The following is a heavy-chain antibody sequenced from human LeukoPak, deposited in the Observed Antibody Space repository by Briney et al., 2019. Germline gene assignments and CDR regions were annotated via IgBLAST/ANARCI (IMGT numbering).Heavy chain of an antibody. V-gene: IGHV3-33*01. CDR1: ASSVRTSG. CDR3: ARGVGKDGYTLGY. Sequence: PGRCLTPARAPDASSVRTSGTGSVSHQARNWRGWGAIIRYDGSNKDYADSVKGRFTISRDNSKNTLYLQMNSLKAEDTAVYYCARGVGKDGYTLGYWGQGTLVTVSS. D-gene: IGHD5-24*01. CDR2: IRYDGSNK. J-gene: IGHJ4*02.